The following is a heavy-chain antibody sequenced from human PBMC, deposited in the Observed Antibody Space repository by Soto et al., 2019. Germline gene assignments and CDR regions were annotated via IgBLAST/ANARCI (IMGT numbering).Heavy chain of an antibody. J-gene: IGHJ5*02. CDR2: IYYSGST. V-gene: IGHV4-39*01. Sequence: SETLSLTCTVSGGSISRSTYYWGWIRQPPGKGLEWIGSIYYSGSTYYRPSLKSRVTISVDTSKNQFSLKLSSVTAADTAVYYCARQVPAAIRLGWFDPWCQGTLVTVSS. CDR1: GGSISRSTYY. CDR3: ARQVPAAIRLGWFDP. D-gene: IGHD2-2*02.